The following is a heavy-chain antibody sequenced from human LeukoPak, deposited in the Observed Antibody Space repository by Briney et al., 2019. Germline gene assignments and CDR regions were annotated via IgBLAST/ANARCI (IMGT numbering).Heavy chain of an antibody. D-gene: IGHD2-2*01. CDR2: IIPILGIA. CDR1: GGTFSSYA. CDR3: ARSTGYCSSTSCYFHAFDI. J-gene: IGHJ3*02. Sequence: GASVKVSCKPSGGTFSSYAISWVRQAAGHGREGMGRIIPILGIANYAQKFHGRVKITSDKSTSTAYMELSRLRSEDTAVYYCARSTGYCSSTSCYFHAFDIWGQGTMVTVSS. V-gene: IGHV1-69*04.